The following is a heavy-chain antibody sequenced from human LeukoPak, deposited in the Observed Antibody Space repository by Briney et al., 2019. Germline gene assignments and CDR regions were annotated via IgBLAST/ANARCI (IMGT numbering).Heavy chain of an antibody. CDR1: GYTFTGYY. CDR3: AILRMDFWSGTDAFDI. D-gene: IGHD3-3*01. CDR2: INPNSGGT. J-gene: IGHJ3*02. Sequence: GASVKVSCKASGYTFTGYYMRWVRQAPGQGLGWMGWINPNSGGTNFAQKFQGRVTMTRDTYISTAYMDLSRLRSDDTAVYYCAILRMDFWSGTDAFDISGQGTMVTVSS. V-gene: IGHV1-2*02.